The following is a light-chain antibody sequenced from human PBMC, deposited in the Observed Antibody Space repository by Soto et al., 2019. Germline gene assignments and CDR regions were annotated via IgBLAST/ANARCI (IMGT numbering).Light chain of an antibody. Sequence: EIVLTQSPGTLSLSPGERATLSCRAIQSVSSSNLAWYQQKPGQAPRLLIYGASSRATGIPDRFSGSGSGTDFTLTISRLEPEDFAVYYCQQYGSSQWTFGQGTKVDIK. CDR3: QQYGSSQWT. V-gene: IGKV3-20*01. CDR2: GAS. J-gene: IGKJ1*01. CDR1: QSVSSSN.